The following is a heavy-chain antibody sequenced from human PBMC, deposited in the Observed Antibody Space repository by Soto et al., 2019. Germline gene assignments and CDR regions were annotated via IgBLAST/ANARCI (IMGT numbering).Heavy chain of an antibody. V-gene: IGHV1-18*01. CDR2: ISGYDGKT. D-gene: IGHD3-16*01. J-gene: IGHJ6*02. Sequence: QVQLVQSGAEVKKPGASVKVSCKASSYIFSNYAISWVRQAPGQGLEWMGWISGYDGKTNYAQRLHDRVTMTADTSTSTAYMELWSLRSDDTAVYSCATYIDPNDVMDVWGQGTKVTVSS. CDR3: ATYIDPNDVMDV. CDR1: SYIFSNYA.